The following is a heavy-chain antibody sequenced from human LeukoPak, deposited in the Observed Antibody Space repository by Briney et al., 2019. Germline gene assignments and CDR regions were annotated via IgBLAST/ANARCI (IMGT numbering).Heavy chain of an antibody. D-gene: IGHD1-1*01. V-gene: IGHV5-51*01. J-gene: IGHJ4*02. CDR2: TYPGDSDT. Sequence: GESLKISCKGSGYSFTYYWIGWVRQMPGKGLEWMGITYPGDSDTRYRPSFQGQVTISVDKSISTAYLQWSSLKASDTAMYYCARQVGNSKYYFDYWGQGTLVTVSS. CDR1: GYSFTYYW. CDR3: ARQVGNSKYYFDY.